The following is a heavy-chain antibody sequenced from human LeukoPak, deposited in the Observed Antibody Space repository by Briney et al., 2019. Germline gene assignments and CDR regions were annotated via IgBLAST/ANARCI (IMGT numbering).Heavy chain of an antibody. CDR2: INWNGGST. CDR3: ARAGGDYGDGYAYFDY. CDR1: GFTFDDYG. D-gene: IGHD4-17*01. J-gene: IGHJ4*02. Sequence: GGSLRLSCAASGFTFDDYGMSWVRQAPGKGLEWVPGINWNGGSTGYADSVKGRFTISRDNAKNSLYLQMNSLRAEDTALYYCARAGGDYGDGYAYFDYWGQGTLVTVSS. V-gene: IGHV3-20*04.